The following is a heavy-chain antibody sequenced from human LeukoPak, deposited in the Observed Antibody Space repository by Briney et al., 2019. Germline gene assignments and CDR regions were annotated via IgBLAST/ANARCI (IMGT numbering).Heavy chain of an antibody. CDR3: ARGRKITFGRVIVVPPRKIDY. D-gene: IGHD3-16*02. J-gene: IGHJ4*02. CDR2: INHSGST. CDR1: GGSFSGYY. V-gene: IGHV4-34*01. Sequence: PSETLSLTRAVYGGSFSGYYWSWIRQPPGKGLEWIGEINHSGSTNYNPSLKSRVTLSVDTSKNQFSLKLSSVTAADTAVYYCARGRKITFGRVIVVPPRKIDYWGQGTLVTVSS.